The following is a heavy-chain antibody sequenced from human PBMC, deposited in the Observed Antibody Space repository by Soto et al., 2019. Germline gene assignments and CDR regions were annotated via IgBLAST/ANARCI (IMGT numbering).Heavy chain of an antibody. V-gene: IGHV3-48*03. CDR2: ISSSGSTI. CDR1: GFTFSCYE. Sequence: PGGSLRLSCAASGFTFSCYEMNWVRQAPGKGLEWVSYISSSGSTIYYADSVKGRFTISRDNAKNSLYLQMNSLRAEDTAVYYCARNPYGWDDTAFDIWGQGTMVTVSS. CDR3: ARNPYGWDDTAFDI. J-gene: IGHJ3*02. D-gene: IGHD1-26*01.